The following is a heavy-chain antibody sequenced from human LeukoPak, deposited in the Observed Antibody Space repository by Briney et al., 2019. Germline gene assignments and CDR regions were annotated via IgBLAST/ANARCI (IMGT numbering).Heavy chain of an antibody. CDR1: GYTFIGYY. CDR3: AREKQLLPNPASWFDP. J-gene: IGHJ5*02. V-gene: IGHV1-2*02. CDR2: IYPNSGGT. D-gene: IGHD6-13*01. Sequence: ASVKVSCKASGYTFIGYYMHWVRQAPGQGLEWMGWIYPNSGGTNYAQKSQGRVTMTSDTTISTAYMNRNRLRSDDTAVYYSAREKQLLPNPASWFDPWGEGSLVTVSS.